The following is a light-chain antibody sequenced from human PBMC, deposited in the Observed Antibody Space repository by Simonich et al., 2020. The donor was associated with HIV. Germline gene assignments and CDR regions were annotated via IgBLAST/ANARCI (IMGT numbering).Light chain of an antibody. V-gene: IGKV4-1*01. CDR3: QQYYSTPRT. CDR2: WAS. J-gene: IGKJ1*01. CDR1: QSVLYSSNNKNY. Sequence: DIVMTQSPDSLAVSLGERATINRKSSQSVLYSSNNKNYLTWYQQKPGQPPKLLIYWASTRESGVPDRISGSGSGTDFTLTISSLQAEDVAVYYCQQYYSTPRTFGQGTKVEIK.